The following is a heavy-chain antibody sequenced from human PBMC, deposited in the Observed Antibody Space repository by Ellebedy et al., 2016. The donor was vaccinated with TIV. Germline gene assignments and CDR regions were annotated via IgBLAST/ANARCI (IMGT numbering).Heavy chain of an antibody. J-gene: IGHJ5*02. Sequence: SETLSLTCTVSGDSISRSSYYWGWIRQPPGKGLEWIGSIYYTGSTDYNPSLKSRVALSADTSKNQFSLRLSSVTAADSAVYYCARWFGELLYVRWFEPWGQGTLVTVSS. V-gene: IGHV4-39*01. CDR1: GDSISRSSYY. D-gene: IGHD3-10*01. CDR2: IYYTGST. CDR3: ARWFGELLYVRWFEP.